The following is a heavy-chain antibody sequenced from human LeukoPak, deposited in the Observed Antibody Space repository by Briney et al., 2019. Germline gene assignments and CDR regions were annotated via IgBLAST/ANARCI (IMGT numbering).Heavy chain of an antibody. CDR2: IYSSRST. Sequence: SETLSLTCTVSGVSISSGGYYWSWIRQHPGKGLEGIGYIYSSRSTYYNPSLKSRHTKSVDTSKNQFSLKLSSVTAADTAVYYCARDTSYGSGIDYWGQGTLVTVSS. D-gene: IGHD3-10*01. V-gene: IGHV4-31*03. CDR3: ARDTSYGSGIDY. J-gene: IGHJ4*02. CDR1: GVSISSGGYY.